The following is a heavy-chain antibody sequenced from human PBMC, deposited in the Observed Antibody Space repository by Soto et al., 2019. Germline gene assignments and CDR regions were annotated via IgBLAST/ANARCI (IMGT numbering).Heavy chain of an antibody. V-gene: IGHV1-8*01. CDR2: LNPRNGQT. Sequence: QVQLVQSGAEVKKPGASVKVSCQTSGYNFSAYYLNWVRQAAGQGPEWMGWLNPRNGQTGYVQKFRGRVTMTRDTSIATVYLELSRLTSEDTAIYFCARETDTSMVDYWGQGTLVTVSS. CDR3: ARETDTSMVDY. D-gene: IGHD5-18*01. CDR1: GYNFSAYY. J-gene: IGHJ4*02.